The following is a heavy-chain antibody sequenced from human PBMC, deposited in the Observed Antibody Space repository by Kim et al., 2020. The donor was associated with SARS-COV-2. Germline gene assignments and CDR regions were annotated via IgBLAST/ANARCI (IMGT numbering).Heavy chain of an antibody. V-gene: IGHV3-73*01. D-gene: IGHD4-17*01. CDR3: TSYGDYYYYGMDV. Sequence: AYATSLKGRFTIARDDSKNTAYLQMNSLKTEDTAVYYCTSYGDYYYYGMDVWGQGTTVTVSS. J-gene: IGHJ6*02.